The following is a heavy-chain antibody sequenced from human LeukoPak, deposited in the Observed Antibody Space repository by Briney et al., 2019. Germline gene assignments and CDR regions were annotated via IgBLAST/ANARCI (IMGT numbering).Heavy chain of an antibody. CDR2: INPNSGGT. D-gene: IGHD6-13*01. CDR3: ARGRPGIAAAGERDWFDP. J-gene: IGHJ5*02. Sequence: ASVKVSCKASGYTFTGYYMHWVRQAPGQGLGWMGWINPNSGGTNYAQKFQGWVTMTRDTSISTAYMELSRLRSDDTAVYYCARGRPGIAAAGERDWFDPWGQGTLVTVSS. CDR1: GYTFTGYY. V-gene: IGHV1-2*04.